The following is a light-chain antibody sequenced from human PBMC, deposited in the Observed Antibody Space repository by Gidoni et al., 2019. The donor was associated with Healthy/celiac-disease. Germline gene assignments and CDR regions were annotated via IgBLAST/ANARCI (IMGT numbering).Light chain of an antibody. Sequence: EIVLTQSPGTLSLSPGDKATISCRASQSVSSSYLAWYQQKPGQAPRLLIYVASSRATGIPDRFSGSGSGTDFTLTISRLEPEDFAVYYCQQYGSSPPYTFGQGTKLEIK. CDR1: QSVSSSY. CDR2: VAS. CDR3: QQYGSSPPYT. J-gene: IGKJ2*01. V-gene: IGKV3-20*01.